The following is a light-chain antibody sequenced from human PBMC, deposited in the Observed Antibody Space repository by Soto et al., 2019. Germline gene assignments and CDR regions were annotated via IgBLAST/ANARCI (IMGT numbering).Light chain of an antibody. Sequence: DIQMTQSPSTLSAFIGDRVTITCRASESIRTWLAWYQHKPGKAPKCLIYDASSLESGVPSRFSGSGSGTEFTLTISNLQPDDFATYFCQQYHNYPRTFGQGTKVDIK. CDR3: QQYHNYPRT. CDR1: ESIRTW. CDR2: DAS. V-gene: IGKV1-5*01. J-gene: IGKJ1*01.